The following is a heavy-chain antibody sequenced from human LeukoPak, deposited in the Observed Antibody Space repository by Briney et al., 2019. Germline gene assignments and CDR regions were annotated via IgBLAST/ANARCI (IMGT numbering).Heavy chain of an antibody. CDR3: ARDEGLYCSNISCTYYYNYGMDV. CDR2: IYRGGSI. D-gene: IGHD2-2*01. V-gene: IGHV3-66*02. Sequence: GGSLRLSCGLSVYTLSRHYMRGARGSRGGGGECVSDIYRGGSILYADSVKGRFTISRDNSKNTLYLQMNSLRAEDTAVYFCARDEGLYCSNISCTYYYNYGMDVWGTGTTVTVSP. J-gene: IGHJ6*04. CDR1: VYTLSRHY.